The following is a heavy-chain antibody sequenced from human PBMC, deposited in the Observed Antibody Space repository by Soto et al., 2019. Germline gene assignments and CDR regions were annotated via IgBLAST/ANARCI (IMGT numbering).Heavy chain of an antibody. J-gene: IGHJ4*02. V-gene: IGHV4-34*01. CDR2: VNHSGST. CDR1: GGSFSGYY. CDR3: ARVRRYYDSSGYCLDY. Sequence: PSETLSLTCAVYGGSFSGYYWSWIRQPPGKGLEWIGEVNHSGSTNYNPSLKSRVTISVDTSKNQFSLKLSSVTAADTAVYYCARVRRYYDSSGYCLDYWGQGTLVTVSS. D-gene: IGHD3-22*01.